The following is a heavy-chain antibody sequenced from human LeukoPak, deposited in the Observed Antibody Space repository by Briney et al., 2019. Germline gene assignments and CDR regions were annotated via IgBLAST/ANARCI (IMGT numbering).Heavy chain of an antibody. CDR2: INWNGGST. D-gene: IGHD5-24*01. V-gene: IGHV3-20*04. Sequence: GGSLRLSCAASGFTFDDYGMSWVRQAPGKGLEWVSGINWNGGSTGYADSVKGRFTISRDNAKNSLYLQMNSLRAEDTALHYCARALDGYNPFDYWGQGTLVTVSS. CDR3: ARALDGYNPFDY. J-gene: IGHJ4*02. CDR1: GFTFDDYG.